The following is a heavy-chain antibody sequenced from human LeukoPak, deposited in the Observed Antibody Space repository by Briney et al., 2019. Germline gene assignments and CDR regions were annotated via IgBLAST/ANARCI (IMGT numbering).Heavy chain of an antibody. V-gene: IGHV3-64D*09. CDR3: VKGKDGYTDY. D-gene: IGHD5-24*01. Sequence: PGGSLRLSCSASGFTFSSYGMHWVCHAPGKGLEYVSAVSSNGGSTNYADSAKGRFTISRDNSKNTLDLQMSSLRAEDTAVYYCVKGKDGYTDYWGQGTLVTVSS. J-gene: IGHJ4*02. CDR2: VSSNGGST. CDR1: GFTFSSYG.